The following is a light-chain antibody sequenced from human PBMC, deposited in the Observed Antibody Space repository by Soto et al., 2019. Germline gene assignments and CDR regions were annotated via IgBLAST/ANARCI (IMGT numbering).Light chain of an antibody. J-gene: IGKJ1*01. V-gene: IGKV1-39*01. CDR3: QQSYSSPPT. CDR1: QSIHNY. CDR2: GAS. Sequence: DIEITQSPSSPSASVGDRVTITCRASQSIHNYLSWYQQTPGKAPNLLIFGASALQSGVPSRFSCSRAGPECTRTISSLKHEDVSTDYCQQSYSSPPTFCQGTMVDI.